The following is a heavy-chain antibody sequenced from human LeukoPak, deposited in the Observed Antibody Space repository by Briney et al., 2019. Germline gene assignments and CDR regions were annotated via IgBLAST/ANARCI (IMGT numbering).Heavy chain of an antibody. CDR2: IIPILGIA. CDR3: ARGVGPVEMATITGYYFDY. CDR1: GGTFSSYT. D-gene: IGHD5-24*01. Sequence: SVKVSCKASGGTFSSYTISWVRQAPGQGLEWMGRIIPILGIANYAQKFQGRVTVTTDESTSTAYMELSSLRSEDTAVHYCARGVGPVEMATITGYYFDYWGQGTLVTVSS. J-gene: IGHJ4*02. V-gene: IGHV1-69*16.